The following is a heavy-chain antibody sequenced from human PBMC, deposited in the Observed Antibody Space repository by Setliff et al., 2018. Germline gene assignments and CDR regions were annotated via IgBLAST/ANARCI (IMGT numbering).Heavy chain of an antibody. CDR2: IYSNGRT. D-gene: IGHD6-19*01. CDR1: GGSISSGGYY. V-gene: IGHV4-31*03. J-gene: IGHJ4*02. CDR3: ASFGPCKGVSGTCPPRDS. Sequence: PSETLSLTCTVSGGSISSGGYYWSWIRQHPGKGLEWIGQIYSNGRTYYNPSLKSRLTISLDTSKNHFSLRVSSVTAADTAVYFCASFGPCKGVSGTCPPRDSWGQGTLVTVSS.